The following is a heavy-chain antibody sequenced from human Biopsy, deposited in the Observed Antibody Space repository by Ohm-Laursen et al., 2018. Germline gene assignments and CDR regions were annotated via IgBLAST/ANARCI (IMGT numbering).Heavy chain of an antibody. J-gene: IGHJ4*02. Sequence: ASVKVSCKVSGFSFTGYYIHWVRQAPGQGLEWMGWISPKSGDTNYAHKFQGNITMTRDTSMSTAYVEMSRLRCDDTAVYYCALQSVAQMKNFDYWGQGTLVTVPS. CDR1: GFSFTGYY. CDR2: ISPKSGDT. D-gene: IGHD6-19*01. CDR3: ALQSVAQMKNFDY. V-gene: IGHV1-2*02.